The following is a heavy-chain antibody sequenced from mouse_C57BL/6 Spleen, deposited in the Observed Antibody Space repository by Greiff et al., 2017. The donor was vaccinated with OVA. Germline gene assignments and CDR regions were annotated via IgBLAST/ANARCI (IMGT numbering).Heavy chain of an antibody. Sequence: VHLVESGPGLVAPSQSLSITCTVSGFSLTSYGVSWVRQPPGKGLEWLGVIWGDGSTNYHSALISRLSISKDNSKSQVFLKLNRLQTDDTATYYCAKGGEYDERFAYWGQGTLVTVSA. D-gene: IGHD2-14*01. CDR1: GFSLTSYG. V-gene: IGHV2-3*01. CDR2: IWGDGST. J-gene: IGHJ3*01. CDR3: AKGGEYDERFAY.